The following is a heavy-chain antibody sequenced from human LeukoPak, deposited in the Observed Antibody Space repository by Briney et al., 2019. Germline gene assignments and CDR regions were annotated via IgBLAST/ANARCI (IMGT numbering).Heavy chain of an antibody. CDR3: TKEGAVTGSMWFDH. CDR2: ISSDGRTT. J-gene: IGHJ5*02. D-gene: IGHD6-19*01. CDR1: GFTFSSYG. V-gene: IGHV3-30*18. Sequence: GGSLRLSCEASGFTFSSYGIHWVRQAPGKGLEWVAVISSDGRTTYYADSVKGRFTISRDNSKSTMYVQMNSLRTEDTAVYYCTKEGAVTGSMWFDHWGQGTLVTVSS.